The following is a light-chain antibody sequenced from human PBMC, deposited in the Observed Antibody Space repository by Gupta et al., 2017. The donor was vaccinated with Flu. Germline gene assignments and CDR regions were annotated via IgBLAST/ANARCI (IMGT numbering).Light chain of an antibody. CDR2: DDT. Sequence: GKTARITCGGNNIGTKTVHWYQQKPGQAPVLVVCDDTDRPSGIPERISGSNAGNTATLTTIRVEAGDEADYYCQVWDSDNDHVIFGGGTKLTVL. CDR1: NIGTKT. V-gene: IGLV3-21*03. CDR3: QVWDSDNDHVI. J-gene: IGLJ2*01.